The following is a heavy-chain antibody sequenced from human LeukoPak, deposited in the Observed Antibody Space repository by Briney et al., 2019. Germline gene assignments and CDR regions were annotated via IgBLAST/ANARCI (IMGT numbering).Heavy chain of an antibody. D-gene: IGHD1-26*01. V-gene: IGHV3-48*02. CDR1: GFTFSSYS. J-gene: IGHJ4*02. CDR2: ISSSSSTI. CDR3: ARSTWQLLRILDY. Sequence: AGGSLRLSCAASGFTFSSYSMSWVRQAPGKGLEWVSYISSSSSTIYYADSVKGRFTISRDNAKNSLYLQMNSLRDEDTAVYYCARSTWQLLRILDYWGQGTLVTVSS.